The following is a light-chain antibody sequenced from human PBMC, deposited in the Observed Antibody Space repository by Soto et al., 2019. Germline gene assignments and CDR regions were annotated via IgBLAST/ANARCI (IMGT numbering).Light chain of an antibody. CDR2: DVS. CDR3: SSYTSSSTPYV. V-gene: IGLV2-14*01. J-gene: IGLJ1*01. CDR1: SSDVGVYNY. Sequence: QSVLTQPASVSGSPGQSITISCTGTSSDVGVYNYVSWYQQHPGKVPKLMIYDVSNRPSGVSNRFSGSKSGNTASLTISGLQAEDEADDYCSSYTSSSTPYVFGTGTKLTVL.